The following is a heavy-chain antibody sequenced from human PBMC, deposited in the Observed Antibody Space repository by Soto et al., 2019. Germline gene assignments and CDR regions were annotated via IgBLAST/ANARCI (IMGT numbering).Heavy chain of an antibody. D-gene: IGHD2-15*01. V-gene: IGHV3-33*01. CDR2: IWYDGSNT. CDR3: VRGGGGSYCIGGSCFFDY. CDR1: GFTFSYYG. Sequence: QVQLVESGGGVVQPGRSLRLSCAASGFTFSYYGLHWVRQAPGKGLEWVAVIWYDGSNTYYADSVKGRFTISRDNSKNKMYLQMNSLRAEDTAVYYCVRGGGGSYCIGGSCFFDYWGQGALVTVSS. J-gene: IGHJ4*02.